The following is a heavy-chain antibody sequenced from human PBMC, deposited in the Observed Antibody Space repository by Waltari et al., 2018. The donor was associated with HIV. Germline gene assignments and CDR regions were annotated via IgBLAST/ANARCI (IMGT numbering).Heavy chain of an antibody. CDR1: GFTFSYYG. CDR3: ARGDGDYVNWCDS. J-gene: IGHJ5*01. Sequence: QVQVVESGGGVVQPGRSLRLSCAASGFTFSYYGMHWVRQAPGKGQERMAVKWFEARNKSCADNVKGRFTISRDNSTITLYLEMNSVRVEDTAVYYCARGDGDYVNWCDSWGQGTLVTVSS. V-gene: IGHV3-33*01. D-gene: IGHD4-17*01. CDR2: KWFEARNK.